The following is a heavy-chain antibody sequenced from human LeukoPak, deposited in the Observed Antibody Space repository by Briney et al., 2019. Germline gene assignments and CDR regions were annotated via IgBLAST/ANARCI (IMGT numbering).Heavy chain of an antibody. CDR3: ARPLNTVHDTSDV. V-gene: IGHV4-31*03. Sequence: SETLSLTCTVSGDSVSSGGYYWVWIRQRPGKGLEWIGYIYYSGSTSYNPSLKSRLTIAVDTSKNQFSLKLSSVTAADTALYYCARPLNTVHDTSDVWSQGTMVTVSS. J-gene: IGHJ3*01. CDR1: GDSVSSGGYY. CDR2: IYYSGST. D-gene: IGHD3-22*01.